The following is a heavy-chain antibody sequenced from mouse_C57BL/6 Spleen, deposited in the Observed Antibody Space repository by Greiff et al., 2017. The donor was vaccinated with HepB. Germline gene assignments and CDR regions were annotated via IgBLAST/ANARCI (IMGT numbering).Heavy chain of an antibody. CDR1: GFTFSDYG. V-gene: IGHV5-15*01. J-gene: IGHJ1*03. CDR3: ARPLPLGYFDV. Sequence: EVQGVESGGGLVQPGGSLKLSCAASGFTFSDYGMAWVRQAPRKGPEWVAFISNLAYSIYYADTVTGRFTISRENAKNTLYLEMSSLRSEDTAMYYCARPLPLGYFDVWGTGTTVTVSS. CDR2: ISNLAYSI.